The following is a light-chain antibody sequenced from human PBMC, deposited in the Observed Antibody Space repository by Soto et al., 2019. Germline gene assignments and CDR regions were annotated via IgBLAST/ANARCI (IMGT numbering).Light chain of an antibody. CDR1: QTISSSD. V-gene: IGKV3-20*01. CDR3: QHWTDYSWT. J-gene: IGKJ1*01. Sequence: EIVLTQSPGTLSLSPGERATLSCRASQTISSSDLAWYQQKPGQAPRLLIFGASSRAPDIPDRFSGSGSGTDFTLTISRLEPEDFATYYCQHWTDYSWTFGQGTKVEVK. CDR2: GAS.